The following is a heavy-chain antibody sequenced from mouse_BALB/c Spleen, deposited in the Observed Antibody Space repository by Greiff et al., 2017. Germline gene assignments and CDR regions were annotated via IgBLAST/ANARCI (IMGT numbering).Heavy chain of an antibody. CDR3: ARDTDYDWFAY. V-gene: IGHV7-3*02. D-gene: IGHD2-4*01. J-gene: IGHJ3*01. CDR1: GFTFTDYY. CDR2: IRNKANGYTT. Sequence: EVHLVESGGGLVQPGGSLRLSCATSGFTFTDYYMSWVRQPPGKALEWLGFIRNKANGYTTEYSASVKGRFTISRDNSQSILYLQMNTLRAEDSATYYCARDTDYDWFAYWGQGTLVTVSA.